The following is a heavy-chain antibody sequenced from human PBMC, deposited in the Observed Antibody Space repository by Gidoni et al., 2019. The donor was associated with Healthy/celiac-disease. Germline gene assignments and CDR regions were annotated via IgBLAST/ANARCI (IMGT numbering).Heavy chain of an antibody. V-gene: IGHV1-2*02. Sequence: QVQLVQSGAAVKKPGASVKVSCTASGYTSTGNYMHWVRQAPGQGLEWMGWIQPTSGGTNYAQKFQGRVTMTRDTSISTAYMELSRLRSDDTAVYYCARVGFLTGTTSRWFDPWGQGTLVTVSS. D-gene: IGHD1-7*01. J-gene: IGHJ5*02. CDR2: IQPTSGGT. CDR3: ARVGFLTGTTSRWFDP. CDR1: GYTSTGNY.